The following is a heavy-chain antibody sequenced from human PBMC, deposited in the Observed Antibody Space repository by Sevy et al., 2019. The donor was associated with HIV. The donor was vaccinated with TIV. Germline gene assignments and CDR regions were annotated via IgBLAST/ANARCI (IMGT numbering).Heavy chain of an antibody. Sequence: SETLSLTCAVSGYSISGGYYWGWIRQPPGKGLEWIGSIYHSGSTYYNPSLKSRVTISVDTSKNQFSLKLSSVTAADTAVYYCARDTAMATSAYYYGMDVWGQGTTVTVSS. CDR3: ARDTAMATSAYYYGMDV. D-gene: IGHD5-18*01. CDR1: GYSISGGYY. J-gene: IGHJ6*02. CDR2: IYHSGST. V-gene: IGHV4-38-2*02.